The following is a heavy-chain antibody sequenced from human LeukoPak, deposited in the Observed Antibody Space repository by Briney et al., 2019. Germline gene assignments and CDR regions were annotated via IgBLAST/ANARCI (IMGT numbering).Heavy chain of an antibody. CDR1: GFTFSDHY. CDR3: ARVDTAMVGDI. CDR2: TRNKANSYTT. D-gene: IGHD5-18*01. Sequence: GGSLRLSCAASGFTFSDHYVDWVRQAPGKGLEWVGRTRNKANSYTTEYAASVKGRFTISRDDSKNSLYLQMNSLKTEDTAVYYCARVDTAMVGDIWGQGTMVTVSS. J-gene: IGHJ3*02. V-gene: IGHV3-72*01.